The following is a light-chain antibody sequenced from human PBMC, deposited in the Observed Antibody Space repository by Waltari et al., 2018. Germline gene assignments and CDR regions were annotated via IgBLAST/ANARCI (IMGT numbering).Light chain of an antibody. CDR3: QQRRRWPLT. Sequence: EIVLTQSPATLSLSPGERATLSCRASQTVDTYLAWYQQRPGQAPRLLIYDTSNRATGIPYRFSGSGSETDFTLTISSLEPEEFAVYYCQQRRRWPLTFGGGSKVEI. CDR1: QTVDTY. J-gene: IGKJ4*01. CDR2: DTS. V-gene: IGKV3-11*01.